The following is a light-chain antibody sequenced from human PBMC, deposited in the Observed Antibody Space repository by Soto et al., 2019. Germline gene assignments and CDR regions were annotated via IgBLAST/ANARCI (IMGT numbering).Light chain of an antibody. V-gene: IGLV1-40*01. CDR1: SSNIGAGYD. J-gene: IGLJ1*01. CDR2: GNS. Sequence: SVLTQPPSVSGAPGQRVTISCTVSSSNIGAGYDVHWYQQLPGTAPKLLIYGNSNRPSGVPDRFAGSKSGTSASRAITGLQAEDEADYYRQSYDSSLYVFGTGTKVTVL. CDR3: QSYDSSLYV.